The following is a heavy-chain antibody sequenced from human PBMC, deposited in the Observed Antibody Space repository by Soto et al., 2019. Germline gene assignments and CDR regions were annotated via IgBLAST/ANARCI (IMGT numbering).Heavy chain of an antibody. CDR2: TYYRSKWYN. V-gene: IGHV6-1*01. J-gene: IGHJ4*02. CDR1: GDSVSSNSAT. D-gene: IGHD6-13*01. CDR3: ARGISSSWAPHFDY. Sequence: SQTLSLTCAISGDSVSSNSATWNWIRQSPSRGLEWLGRTYYRSKWYNDYAVSVKSRITINPDTSKNQFSLQLNSVTPEDTAVYYCARGISSSWAPHFDYWGQGTLVTVSS.